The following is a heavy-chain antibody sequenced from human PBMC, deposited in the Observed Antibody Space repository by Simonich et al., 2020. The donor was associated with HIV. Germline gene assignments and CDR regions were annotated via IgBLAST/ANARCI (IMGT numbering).Heavy chain of an antibody. CDR1: GYTLTELS. CDR2: FDPENGET. V-gene: IGHV1-24*01. J-gene: IGHJ4*02. CDR3: ATVSRSWSRDGPFFDY. D-gene: IGHD6-13*01. Sequence: QVQLVQSGAEVKKPGASVKVSCKVSGYTLTELSMHWVRQAPGKGLEWMGGFDPENGETSYAQNFQGRVTMTEDTSTDTAYMELSSLRSEDTAVYYCATVSRSWSRDGPFFDYWGQGTLVTVSS.